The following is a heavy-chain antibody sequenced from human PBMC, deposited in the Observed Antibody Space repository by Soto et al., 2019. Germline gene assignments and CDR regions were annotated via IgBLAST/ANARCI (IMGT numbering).Heavy chain of an antibody. J-gene: IGHJ4*02. CDR3: AKDQASGQGPFDS. CDR1: GFTFSSYG. CDR2: MSYDGSNQ. V-gene: IGHV3-30*18. Sequence: GGSLRLSCAASGFTFSSYGMHWVRQAPDKGLEWVALMSYDGSNQYYADSVKGRFTISRDNSKNTLFLQMNSLRADDTAVYYCAKDQASGQGPFDSWGQGTLVTVSS.